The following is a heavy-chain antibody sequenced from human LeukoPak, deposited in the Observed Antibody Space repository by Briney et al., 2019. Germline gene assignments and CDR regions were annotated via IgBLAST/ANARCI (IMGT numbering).Heavy chain of an antibody. CDR3: ARAETVWASDYDNNGYYDY. J-gene: IGHJ4*02. V-gene: IGHV1-69*04. Sequence: ASVKVSCKASGGTFSSYAISWVRQAPGQGLEWMGRIIPILGIANYAQKFQGRVTITADKSTSTAYMELSSLRAEDTAVYFCARAETVWASDYDNNGYYDYWGQGTLVTVSS. CDR1: GGTFSSYA. D-gene: IGHD3-22*01. CDR2: IIPILGIA.